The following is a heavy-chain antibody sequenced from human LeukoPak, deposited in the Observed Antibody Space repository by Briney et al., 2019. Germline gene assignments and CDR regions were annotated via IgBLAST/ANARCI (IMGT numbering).Heavy chain of an antibody. CDR3: AIDRAGAFDY. D-gene: IGHD1-26*01. J-gene: IGHJ4*02. CDR1: GFTFSSYS. V-gene: IGHV3-21*01. CDR2: ISSSSSYI. Sequence: PGGSLRLSRAASGFTFSSYSMNWVRQAPGKGLEWVSSISSSSSYIYYADSVKGRFTISRDNAKNSPYLQMNSLRAEDTAVYYCAIDRAGAFDYWGQGTLVTVSS.